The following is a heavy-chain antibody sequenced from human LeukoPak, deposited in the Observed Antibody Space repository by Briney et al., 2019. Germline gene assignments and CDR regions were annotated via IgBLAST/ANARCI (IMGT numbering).Heavy chain of an antibody. Sequence: SVKVSCQASGYTFTGYYMHWVRQAPGQGLEWMGWTNPNSSGTNYAQKFQGRVTMTRDTSISTAYMELSRLRSDDTAVYYCAREYSYGYDYWGQGTLVTVSS. CDR2: TNPNSSGT. D-gene: IGHD5-18*01. CDR3: AREYSYGYDY. V-gene: IGHV1-2*02. J-gene: IGHJ4*02. CDR1: GYTFTGYY.